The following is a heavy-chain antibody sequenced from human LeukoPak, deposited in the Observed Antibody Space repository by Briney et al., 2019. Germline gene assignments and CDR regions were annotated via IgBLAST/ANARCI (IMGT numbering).Heavy chain of an antibody. Sequence: SGGSLRLSCAASGFTFSSYAMHWVRQAPGKGLVWVSRINSGSTTGYADSVKGRFTISRDNAKNTLYLQMNSLRAEDTAVYYCARGVYGMDVWGQGTTVTVSS. CDR3: ARGVYGMDV. V-gene: IGHV3-74*01. J-gene: IGHJ6*02. CDR1: GFTFSSYA. CDR2: INSGSTT.